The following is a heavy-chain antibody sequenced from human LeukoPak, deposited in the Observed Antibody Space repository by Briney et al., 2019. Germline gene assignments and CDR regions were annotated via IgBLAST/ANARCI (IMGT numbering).Heavy chain of an antibody. CDR3: ARGGDYEDYFDY. J-gene: IGHJ4*02. D-gene: IGHD4-17*01. CDR1: GFTFSYYG. CDR2: VWYDGSNK. V-gene: IGHV3-30*02. Sequence: GGSLRLSCAASGFTFSYYGMHWVRQAPGKGLEWVALVWYDGSNKYYADSVKGRFTISRDNSKNTLYLQMNSLRAEDTAVYYCARGGDYEDYFDYWGQGTLVTVSS.